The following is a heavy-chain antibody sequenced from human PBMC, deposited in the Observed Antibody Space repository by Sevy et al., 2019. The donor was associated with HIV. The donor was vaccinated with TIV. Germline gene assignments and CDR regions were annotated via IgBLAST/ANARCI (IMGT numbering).Heavy chain of an antibody. CDR1: GFTFSSYA. D-gene: IGHD3-22*01. Sequence: GGSLRLSCAASGFTFSSYAMHWVRQAPGKGLEWVAVISYDGSNKYYADSVRGRLTITRDNSKNTLYLQMNSLRAEDKAVYYCAKDGVQYYYASSDYYYYYYYYYMDVWGQGTPVTVSS. V-gene: IGHV3-30-3*02. CDR3: AKDGVQYYYASSDYYYYYYYYYMDV. CDR2: ISYDGSNK. J-gene: IGHJ6*03.